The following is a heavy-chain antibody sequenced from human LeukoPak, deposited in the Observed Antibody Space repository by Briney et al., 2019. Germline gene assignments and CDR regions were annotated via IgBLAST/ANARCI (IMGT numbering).Heavy chain of an antibody. D-gene: IGHD3-10*01. V-gene: IGHV1-69*13. J-gene: IGHJ6*02. CDR2: IIPIFGTA. Sequence: ASVRVSCKASGGTFSSYAISWVRQAPGQGLEWMGGIIPIFGTANYAQKLQGRVTITADESTSTAYMELSSLRYEDTAVYYCARVDPSPITMVRGVIIKLDYYYGMDVWGQGTTVTVSS. CDR3: ARVDPSPITMVRGVIIKLDYYYGMDV. CDR1: GGTFSSYA.